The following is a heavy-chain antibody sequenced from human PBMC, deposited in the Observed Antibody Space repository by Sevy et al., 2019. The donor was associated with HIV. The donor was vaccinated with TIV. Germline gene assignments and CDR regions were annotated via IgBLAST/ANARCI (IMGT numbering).Heavy chain of an antibody. CDR1: GYTFTSYG. J-gene: IGHJ5*02. CDR2: ISAYNGNT. V-gene: IGHV1-18*01. D-gene: IGHD3-3*01. CDR3: ARGGYDFWSGYNWFDP. Sequence: ASVKVSCKASGYTFTSYGISWVRQAPGQGLEWMGWISAYNGNTNYAQKLQGRVAMTTDTSTSTAYMELRSLRSDDTAVYYCARGGYDFWSGYNWFDPWGQGTLVTVSS.